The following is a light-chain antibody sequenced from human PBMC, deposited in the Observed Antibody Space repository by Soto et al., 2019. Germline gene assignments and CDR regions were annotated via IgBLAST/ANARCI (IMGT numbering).Light chain of an antibody. V-gene: IGKV1-33*01. J-gene: IGKJ4*01. CDR1: QGIRYY. Sequence: DIQMPPSPSSLSASIGDRVTITCQASQGIRYYLNWYQQIPGKAPKLLIYDASNLETGVPSRFNGRGSGTDFTLTISSLQPEDIATYYCQQYANVPLSFSGGTKVEIK. CDR3: QQYANVPLS. CDR2: DAS.